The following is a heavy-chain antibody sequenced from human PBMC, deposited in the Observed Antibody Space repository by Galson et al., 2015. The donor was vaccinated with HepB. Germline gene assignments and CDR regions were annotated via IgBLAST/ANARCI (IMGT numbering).Heavy chain of an antibody. J-gene: IGHJ6*02. Sequence: SLRLSCAASGFTFSTYAMNWVRQAPGKGLEWVSAISGSGGSTFYADSVKGRFTISRDNSKNTLYLQMNSLRAEDTAVYYCAKDSRSYDYSYYYGMDVWGQGTTVTVSS. D-gene: IGHD5-18*01. V-gene: IGHV3-23*01. CDR2: ISGSGGST. CDR3: AKDSRSYDYSYYYGMDV. CDR1: GFTFSTYA.